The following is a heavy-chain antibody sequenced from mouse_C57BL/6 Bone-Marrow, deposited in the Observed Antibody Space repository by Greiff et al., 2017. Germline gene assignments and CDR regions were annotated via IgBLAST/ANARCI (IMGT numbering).Heavy chain of an antibody. Sequence: EVQLVESGGGLVKPGGSLKLSCAASGFTFSSYAMSWVRQTPEKRLEWVATISDGGSYTYYPDNVKGRFTISRDNAKNNLYLQMSHLKSEDTAMYYCARDPTMITGYAMDYWGQGTSVTVSS. CDR2: ISDGGSYT. D-gene: IGHD2-4*01. CDR1: GFTFSSYA. V-gene: IGHV5-4*01. J-gene: IGHJ4*01. CDR3: ARDPTMITGYAMDY.